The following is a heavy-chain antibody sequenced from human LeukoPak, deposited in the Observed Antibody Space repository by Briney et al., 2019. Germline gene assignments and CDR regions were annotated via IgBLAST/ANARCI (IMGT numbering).Heavy chain of an antibody. J-gene: IGHJ5*02. D-gene: IGHD2-15*01. Sequence: SETLSLTCTVSGGSINNYYWTWIRQPPGKGPEWIGYISYSGSTNYNPSLKSRVTLSVDTSKNQISLKLRFVTAADTAVYYCTKGYGNVVGWFDPWGQGTLVTVSS. CDR1: GGSINNYY. CDR2: ISYSGST. CDR3: TKGYGNVVGWFDP. V-gene: IGHV4-59*01.